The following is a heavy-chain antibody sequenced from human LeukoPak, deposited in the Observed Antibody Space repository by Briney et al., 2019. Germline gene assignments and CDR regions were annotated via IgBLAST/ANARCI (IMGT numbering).Heavy chain of an antibody. V-gene: IGHV3-48*03. D-gene: IGHD6-13*01. J-gene: IGHJ3*02. CDR1: GFTSSSYE. Sequence: PGGSLRLSCVASGFTSSSYEMNWVRQAPGKGLEWVSYISSSGSTIYYADSVKGRFTISRDNAKNSLYLQMNSLRAEDTAVYYCARDRSSSSAFDIWGQGTMVTVSS. CDR2: ISSSGSTI. CDR3: ARDRSSSSAFDI.